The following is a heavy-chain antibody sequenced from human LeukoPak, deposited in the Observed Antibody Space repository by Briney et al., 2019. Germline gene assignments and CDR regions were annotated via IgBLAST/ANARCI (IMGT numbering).Heavy chain of an antibody. V-gene: IGHV3-11*04. J-gene: IGHJ4*01. CDR3: VMTAGPPTDH. Sequence: PGGSLRLSCTGSGFTFNDYYMSWVRQAPGKGLEWLSFISAGGYPIYYVDSVRGRFTISRDTAKNSLYLQMNSLRVEDTAVYYCVMTAGPPTDHWGQGALVTVSS. CDR2: ISAGGYPI. CDR1: GFTFNDYY.